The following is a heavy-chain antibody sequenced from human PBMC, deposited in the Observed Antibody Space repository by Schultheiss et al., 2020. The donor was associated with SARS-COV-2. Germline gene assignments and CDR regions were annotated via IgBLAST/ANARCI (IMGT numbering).Heavy chain of an antibody. Sequence: GSLRLSCAASGFTFSSYAMHWVRQAPGKGLEWVSSISSSSSYIYYADSVKGRFTISRDNAKNSLYLQMNSLRAEDTAVYYCARVHDYDFWSGFDYWGQGTLVTVSS. CDR1: GFTFSSYA. V-gene: IGHV3-21*01. D-gene: IGHD3-3*01. J-gene: IGHJ4*02. CDR3: ARVHDYDFWSGFDY. CDR2: ISSSSSYI.